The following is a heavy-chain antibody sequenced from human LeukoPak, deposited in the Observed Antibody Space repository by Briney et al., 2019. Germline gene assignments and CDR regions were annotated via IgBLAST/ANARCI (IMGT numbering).Heavy chain of an antibody. Sequence: PSETLSLTCTVSGGSITSYYWSWIRQPAGKGLEWIGRIYTSGSTNYNPSLKSRVTMSVDTSKNQFSLKLSSVTAADTAVYYCAREGAVVAARRYFDYWGQGTLVTVSS. CDR1: GGSITSYY. D-gene: IGHD2-15*01. CDR2: IYTSGST. V-gene: IGHV4-4*07. CDR3: AREGAVVAARRYFDY. J-gene: IGHJ4*02.